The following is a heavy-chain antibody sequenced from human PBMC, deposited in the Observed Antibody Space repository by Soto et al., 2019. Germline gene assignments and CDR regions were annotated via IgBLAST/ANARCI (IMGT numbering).Heavy chain of an antibody. CDR1: GGSISGSY. D-gene: IGHD4-17*01. CDR3: TRLFTVTTDYYFGMDV. J-gene: IGHJ6*02. CDR2: IYSGGSS. Sequence: VQLRESGPGLVKPSETLSLSCTVSGGSISGSYWSWVRQPAGKGLEWIGRIYSGGSSNYNPSLNGRLTISLDTSKNQFTLKLRSVTATDTAIYYCTRLFTVTTDYYFGMDVWGQGTTVTVSS. V-gene: IGHV4-4*07.